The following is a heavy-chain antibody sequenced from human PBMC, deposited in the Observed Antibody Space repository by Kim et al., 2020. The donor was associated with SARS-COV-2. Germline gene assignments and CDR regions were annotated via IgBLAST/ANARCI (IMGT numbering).Heavy chain of an antibody. CDR2: IHSDVSST. V-gene: IGHV3-74*01. CDR1: GFIFSGFW. Sequence: GGSLRLSCAASGFIFSGFWMHWVRQAPGKGLVWVSRIHSDVSSTSYADSVKGRFTISRDNAMNTLYLQVNSLRGEDTGVYYCARGHYYAMDVWGQGTTVTVSS. CDR3: ARGHYYAMDV. J-gene: IGHJ6*02.